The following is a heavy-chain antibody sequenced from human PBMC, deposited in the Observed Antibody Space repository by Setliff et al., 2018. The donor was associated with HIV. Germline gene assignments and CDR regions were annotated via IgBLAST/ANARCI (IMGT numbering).Heavy chain of an antibody. J-gene: IGHJ3*02. CDR3: ARDPTYYFDSSGPYDAFDI. V-gene: IGHV3-66*02. CDR1: GFAFSSYW. CDR2: IYSGGST. D-gene: IGHD3-22*01. Sequence: GGSLRLSCAASGFAFSSYWMSWVRQAPGKGLEWVSVIYSGGSTNYAVSVKGRFTISRDNSKTTLYVQMNSLRAEDTAVYYCARDPTYYFDSSGPYDAFDIWGQGTMVTVSS.